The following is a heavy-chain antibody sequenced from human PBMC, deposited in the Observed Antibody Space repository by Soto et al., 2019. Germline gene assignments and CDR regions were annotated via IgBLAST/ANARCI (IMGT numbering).Heavy chain of an antibody. CDR2: ISYDGSTQ. D-gene: IGHD5-18*01. Sequence: QVQLVESGGGVVQPGRSLRLSCAASGFSIRNYAMHWVRQAPDKGLEWVAVISYDGSTQYYADSVKGRFTISRDTSKNTLYLQMNTLRPEDTAVYYCAKDPDTALDYWGRNPGHRLL. CDR3: AKDPDTALDY. CDR1: GFSIRNYA. J-gene: IGHJ4*01. V-gene: IGHV3-30*18.